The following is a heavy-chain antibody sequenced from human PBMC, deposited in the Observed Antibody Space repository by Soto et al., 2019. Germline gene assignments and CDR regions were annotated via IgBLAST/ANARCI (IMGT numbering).Heavy chain of an antibody. CDR2: INSDGTTI. Sequence: EVQLVESGGDLIQPGGSLRISCAASGFTFSTSWMHWVRQTPGDGLAWVSRINSDGTTINYADSVKGRFTISRDNAKNTLYLQMNSLRADDTAVYYCTRAGSYRFDYWGQGTLVTVSS. V-gene: IGHV3-74*01. CDR3: TRAGSYRFDY. D-gene: IGHD1-26*01. J-gene: IGHJ4*02. CDR1: GFTFSTSW.